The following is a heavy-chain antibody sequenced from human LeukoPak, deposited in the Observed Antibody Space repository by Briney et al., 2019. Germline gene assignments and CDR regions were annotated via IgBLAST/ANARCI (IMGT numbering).Heavy chain of an antibody. CDR2: ISSSSHAI. Sequence: PGGSLRLSCAGSGFTFSDYYMSWFRQAPGKGLEWVSYISSSSHAIYYADSVKGRFTISRDNAKNSLYLEMNNLRAEDTAVYYCARDTVVIPFDYWGQGTLVTVSS. CDR1: GFTFSDYY. CDR3: ARDTVVIPFDY. D-gene: IGHD4-23*01. J-gene: IGHJ4*02. V-gene: IGHV3-11*04.